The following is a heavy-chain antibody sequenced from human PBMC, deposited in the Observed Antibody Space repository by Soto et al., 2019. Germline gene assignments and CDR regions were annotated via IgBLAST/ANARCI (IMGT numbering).Heavy chain of an antibody. CDR2: ISYDGSNK. J-gene: IGHJ5*02. CDR1: VFTFSSYT. CDR3: ARDLWGRHSCFDP. V-gene: IGHV3-30-3*01. D-gene: IGHD3-16*01. Sequence: QVQLVEAGGGVVQPGRSLRLSCAASVFTFSSYTMHWVRQAPGKGLDWVAAISYDGSNKYYADSVKGRFSISRDNFMHWMYLEMISLSAEGTAVYYCARDLWGRHSCFDPWGQGTLVTVSS.